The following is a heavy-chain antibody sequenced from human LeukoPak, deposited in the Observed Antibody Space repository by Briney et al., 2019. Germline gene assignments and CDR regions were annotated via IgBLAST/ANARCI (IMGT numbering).Heavy chain of an antibody. CDR2: ISGSGGST. CDR3: ARGVYIAAAQYGY. J-gene: IGHJ4*02. V-gene: IGHV3-23*01. Sequence: GGSLRLSCAASGFTFSTYAMSWVRQAPGKGLEWVSAISGSGGSTYYADSVKGRFTISRDNSKNTLYLQMNSLRAEDTAVYYCARGVYIAAAQYGYWGQGTLVTVSS. D-gene: IGHD6-13*01. CDR1: GFTFSTYA.